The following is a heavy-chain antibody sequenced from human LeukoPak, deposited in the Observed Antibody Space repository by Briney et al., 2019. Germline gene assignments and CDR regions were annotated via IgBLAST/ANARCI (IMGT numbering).Heavy chain of an antibody. CDR3: ARPTDYYEGYGMDA. D-gene: IGHD3-22*01. CDR1: GFTFSSYE. CDR2: ISRSGSTI. J-gene: IGHJ6*04. V-gene: IGHV3-48*03. Sequence: SGGSLRLSCAASGFTFSSYEMNWVRQAPGKGLEWVSYISRSGSTIYYADSVKGRFTISRDNAKNSLYLQMSSLRAEDTAVYYCARPTDYYEGYGMDAWGKGTTVTVSS.